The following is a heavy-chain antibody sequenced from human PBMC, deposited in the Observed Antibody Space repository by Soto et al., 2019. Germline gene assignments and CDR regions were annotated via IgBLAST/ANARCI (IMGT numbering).Heavy chain of an antibody. V-gene: IGHV3-30-3*01. Sequence: PGGSLRLSCAASGFTFSSYAMHWVRQAPGKGLEWVAVISYDGSNKYYADSVKGRFTISRDNSKNTLYLQMNSLRAEDTAVYYCARLDLLHWFDPWGQGTLVTVSS. D-gene: IGHD3-22*01. CDR2: ISYDGSNK. CDR1: GFTFSSYA. J-gene: IGHJ5*02. CDR3: ARLDLLHWFDP.